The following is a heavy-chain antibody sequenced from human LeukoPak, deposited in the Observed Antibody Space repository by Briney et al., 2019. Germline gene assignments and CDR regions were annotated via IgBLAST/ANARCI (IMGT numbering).Heavy chain of an antibody. V-gene: IGHV4-61*02. J-gene: IGHJ3*01. CDR3: ASQYCGGDCKGPGAFDV. CDR2: IYTSGST. D-gene: IGHD2-21*02. CDR1: GGSISSGSYY. Sequence: PSETLSLTCTVSGGSISSGSYYWSWIRQPAGKGLEWIGRIYTSGSTNYNPPLKSRLTISVDMSKNQFSLRLRSVTAADTAVYYCASQYCGGDCKGPGAFDVWGQGTMVAVSS.